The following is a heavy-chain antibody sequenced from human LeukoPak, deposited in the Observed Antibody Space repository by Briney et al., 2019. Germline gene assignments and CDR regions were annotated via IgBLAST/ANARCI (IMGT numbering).Heavy chain of an antibody. Sequence: TGGSLRLSCAASGFTFSSYSMNWVRQAPGKGLEWVSSISSSSSYIYYADSVKGRFTISRDNAKNSLYLQMNSLRAEDTAVYYCARDAIFGVVHDAFDIWGQGTMVTVSS. V-gene: IGHV3-21*01. CDR3: ARDAIFGVVHDAFDI. CDR1: GFTFSSYS. D-gene: IGHD3-3*01. CDR2: ISSSSSYI. J-gene: IGHJ3*02.